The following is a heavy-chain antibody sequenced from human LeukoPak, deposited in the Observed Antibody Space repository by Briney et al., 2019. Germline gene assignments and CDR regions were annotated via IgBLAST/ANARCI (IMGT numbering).Heavy chain of an antibody. V-gene: IGHV4-38-2*02. Sequence: PSETLSLTCTVSGYSIRSGFYWGWIRQPPGKGLEWIGNIYHSGITYCTPSLKSRVTISVDTSKNQFYLKLSSVTAADTAVYYCARAVGSFDWLPLFDYWGQGTLVTVSS. CDR1: GYSIRSGFY. CDR2: IYHSGIT. J-gene: IGHJ4*02. D-gene: IGHD3-9*01. CDR3: ARAVGSFDWLPLFDY.